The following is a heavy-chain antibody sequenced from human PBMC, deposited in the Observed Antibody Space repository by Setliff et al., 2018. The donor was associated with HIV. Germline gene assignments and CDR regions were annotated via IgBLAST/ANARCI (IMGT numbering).Heavy chain of an antibody. CDR3: ARGLMSYNFWGGRNDYHYMDV. CDR1: GGSISGYY. J-gene: IGHJ6*03. Sequence: SETLSLTCSVSGGSISGYYWNWIRQPPGKGLEWIGCIYYSGRTTYNSSLKSRVTISLDTSKKQFSLKLNSVTAVDTAVYYCARGLMSYNFWGGRNDYHYMDVWGKGTMVTVSS. V-gene: IGHV4-59*01. D-gene: IGHD3-3*01. CDR2: IYYSGRT.